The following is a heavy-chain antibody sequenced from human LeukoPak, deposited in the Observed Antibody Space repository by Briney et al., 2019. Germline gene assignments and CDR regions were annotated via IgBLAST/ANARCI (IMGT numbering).Heavy chain of an antibody. CDR2: IYYSGSA. Sequence: PSETLSLTCTVSGGSISSYYWSWIRQPPGKGLEWIGYIYYSGSANYNPSLKSRVTISVDTSKNQFSLKLSSVTAADTAVYYCARGATIGTYYYYYYMDVWGKGTTVTVSS. V-gene: IGHV4-59*01. CDR1: GGSISSYY. CDR3: ARGATIGTYYYYYYMDV. J-gene: IGHJ6*03. D-gene: IGHD5-12*01.